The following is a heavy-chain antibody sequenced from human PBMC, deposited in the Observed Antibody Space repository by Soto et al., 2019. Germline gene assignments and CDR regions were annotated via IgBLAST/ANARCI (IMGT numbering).Heavy chain of an antibody. CDR2: ISSSSSYI. J-gene: IGHJ6*03. CDR1: GFTFSSYS. CDR3: ASDNRLYADYGDKGDYYYYYYMDV. Sequence: GGSLRLSCAASGFTFSSYSMNWVRQAPGKGLEWVSSISSSSSYIYYADSVKGRFTISRDNAKNSLYLQMNSLRAEDTAVYYCASDNRLYADYGDKGDYYYYYYMDVWGKGTTVTVSS. D-gene: IGHD4-17*01. V-gene: IGHV3-21*01.